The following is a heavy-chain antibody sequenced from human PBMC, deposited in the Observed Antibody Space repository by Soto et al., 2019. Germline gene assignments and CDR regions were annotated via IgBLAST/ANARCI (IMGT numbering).Heavy chain of an antibody. CDR3: ARGSEH. CDR2: ITGSAGGT. V-gene: IGHV3-23*01. CDR1: GFTFSNYA. Sequence: PGGSLRLSCAASGFTFSNYAMSWVRQAPGKGLEWVSTITGSAGGTYYADSMKGRFTISRDNSKSTLYLQMYSLRVEDTAVYYCARGSEHWGHGPLVTVPS. D-gene: IGHD1-1*01. J-gene: IGHJ4*01.